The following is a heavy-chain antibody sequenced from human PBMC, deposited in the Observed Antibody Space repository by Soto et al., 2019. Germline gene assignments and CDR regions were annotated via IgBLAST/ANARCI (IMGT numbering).Heavy chain of an antibody. V-gene: IGHV1-69*13. CDR2: IIPIFGTA. J-gene: IGHJ6*02. CDR1: GGTFSSYA. CDR3: ARAPIFRVAGTYQPLTGIGLYYYYGMDV. D-gene: IGHD6-19*01. Sequence: GASVKVSCKASGGTFSSYAISWVRQAPGQGLEWMGGIIPIFGTANYAQKFQGRVTITADESTSTAYMELSSLRSEDTAVYYCARAPIFRVAGTYQPLTGIGLYYYYGMDVWGQGTTVTVSS.